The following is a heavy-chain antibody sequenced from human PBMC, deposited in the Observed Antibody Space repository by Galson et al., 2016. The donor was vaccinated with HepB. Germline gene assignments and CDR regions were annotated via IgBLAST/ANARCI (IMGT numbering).Heavy chain of an antibody. V-gene: IGHV3-30*04. CDR1: GFIFSRYA. J-gene: IGHJ4*02. D-gene: IGHD1-1*01. Sequence: SLRLSCAASGFIFSRYAMHWVRQAPGKGPEWVSGTTSDGSNEYYADSVKGRFTISRDNSENTLYLQMNSLRAEDTAIYYCARDSQLNLDQGLDYWGQGTLVTVSP. CDR2: TTSDGSNE. CDR3: ARDSQLNLDQGLDY.